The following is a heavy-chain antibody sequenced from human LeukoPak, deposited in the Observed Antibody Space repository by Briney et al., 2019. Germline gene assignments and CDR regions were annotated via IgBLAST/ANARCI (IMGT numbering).Heavy chain of an antibody. Sequence: SQTLSLTCTVSGGSISSGDYYWSWIRQPPGKGLEWIGYIYYSGSTYYNPSLKSRVTISVDTSKNQFSLKLSSVTAADTAVYYCARGDYYDSSGHYSPVPVDYWGQGTLVTVSS. V-gene: IGHV4-30-4*01. CDR2: IYYSGST. D-gene: IGHD3-22*01. CDR1: GGSISSGDYY. CDR3: ARGDYYDSSGHYSPVPVDY. J-gene: IGHJ4*02.